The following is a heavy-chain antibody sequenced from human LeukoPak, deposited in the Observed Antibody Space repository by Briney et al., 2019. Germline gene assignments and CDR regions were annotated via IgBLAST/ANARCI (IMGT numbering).Heavy chain of an antibody. V-gene: IGHV3-7*01. CDR3: ARNQRRLDY. Sequence: PGGSLRLSCAASGFTFSSYWMSWVRQAPGKGLELMANIKQDGSERYYVDSVKGRFTISRDNAKNSLYLQMNSLRAEDTAVYYCARNQRRLDYWGQGTLVTVSS. CDR2: IKQDGSER. CDR1: GFTFSSYW. J-gene: IGHJ4*02. D-gene: IGHD1-14*01.